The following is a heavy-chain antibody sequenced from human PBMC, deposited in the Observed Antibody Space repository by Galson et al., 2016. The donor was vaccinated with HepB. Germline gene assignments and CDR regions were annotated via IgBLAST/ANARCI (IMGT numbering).Heavy chain of an antibody. CDR1: GFTFSSYS. CDR3: ASRRGDFDY. J-gene: IGHJ4*02. V-gene: IGHV3-30*04. CDR2: ISDDGRKK. Sequence: SLRLSCAGSGFTFSSYSLHWVRQTPGKGLAWVALISDDGRKKFYADSVQGRFTIFRDNSKNTLYLQMNSLRAEDTAVYYCASRRGDFDYWGQGTLVTVSS. D-gene: IGHD4-17*01.